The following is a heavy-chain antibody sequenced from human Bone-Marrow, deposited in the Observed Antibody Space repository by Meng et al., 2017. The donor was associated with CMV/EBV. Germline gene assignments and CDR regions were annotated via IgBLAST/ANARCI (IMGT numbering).Heavy chain of an antibody. V-gene: IGHV4-59*01. CDR1: GGSISSYY. J-gene: IGHJ3*02. CDR2: IYYSGST. D-gene: IGHD2-2*01. CDR3: ARDRHCSSTSCSYDAFDI. Sequence: GSLRLSCTVSGGSISSYYWSWIRQPPGKGLEWIGYIYYSGSTNYNPSLKSRVTISVDTSKNQFSLKLSSVTAADTAVYYCARDRHCSSTSCSYDAFDIWGQGTMVTFSS.